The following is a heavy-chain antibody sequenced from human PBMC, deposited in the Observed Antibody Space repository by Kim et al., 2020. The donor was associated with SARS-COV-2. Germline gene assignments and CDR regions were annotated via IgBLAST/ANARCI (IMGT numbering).Heavy chain of an antibody. J-gene: IGHJ4*02. D-gene: IGHD3-22*01. CDR1: GGTFSSYA. V-gene: IGHV1-69*13. CDR2: INPIFGTA. Sequence: SVKVSCKASGGTFSSYAISWVRQAPGQGLEWMGGINPIFGTANYAQKFQGRVTITADESTSTTYMELSSLRSEDTAVYYCARDVSPYYYDSSGYALAFDYWGQGTLVTVSS. CDR3: ARDVSPYYYDSSGYALAFDY.